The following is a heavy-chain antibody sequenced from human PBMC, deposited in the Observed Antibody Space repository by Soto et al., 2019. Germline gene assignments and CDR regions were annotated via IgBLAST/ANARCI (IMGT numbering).Heavy chain of an antibody. D-gene: IGHD3-9*01. Sequence: GASVKVSCKASGYTFTSYDINWVRQATGQGLEWMGWMNPNSGNTGYAQKFQGRVTMTRNTSISTAYMELSSLRSEDTAVYYCARHHNYDILTGYYTSSWFDPRGQGTLVTVSS. J-gene: IGHJ5*02. CDR3: ARHHNYDILTGYYTSSWFDP. V-gene: IGHV1-8*01. CDR2: MNPNSGNT. CDR1: GYTFTSYD.